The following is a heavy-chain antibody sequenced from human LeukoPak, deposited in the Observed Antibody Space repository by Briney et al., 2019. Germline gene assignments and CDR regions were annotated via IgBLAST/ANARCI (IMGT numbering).Heavy chain of an antibody. CDR2: ISGST. CDR3: AKDGSSGYCSSTSCYHY. V-gene: IGHV3-23*01. Sequence: GGSLRLSCAASGFTFSSYAMSWVRQAPGKGLEWVSGISGSTYYADSVKGRFTISRDNSKNTLYLQMNSLRAEDTAVYYCAKDGSSGYCSSTSCYHYWGQGTLVTVSS. D-gene: IGHD2-2*01. J-gene: IGHJ4*02. CDR1: GFTFSSYA.